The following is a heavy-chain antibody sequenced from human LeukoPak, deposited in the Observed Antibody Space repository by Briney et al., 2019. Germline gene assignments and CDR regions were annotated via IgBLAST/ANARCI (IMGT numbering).Heavy chain of an antibody. CDR1: GYTFTGYY. D-gene: IGHD2-2*01. V-gene: IGHV1-2*02. CDR3: ARGYCSSTSRYSLPDGY. CDR2: INPNSGGT. J-gene: IGHJ4*02. Sequence: ASVKVSCKASGYTFTGYYMHWVRQAPGQGLEWMGWINPNSGGTNYAQKFQGRVTMTRDTSISTAYMELSRLRSDDTAVYYCARGYCSSTSRYSLPDGYWGQGTLVTVSS.